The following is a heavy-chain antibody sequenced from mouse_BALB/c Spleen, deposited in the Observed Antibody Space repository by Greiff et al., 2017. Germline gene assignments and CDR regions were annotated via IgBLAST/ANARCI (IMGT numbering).Heavy chain of an antibody. D-gene: IGHD3-3*01. J-gene: IGHJ4*01. V-gene: IGHV14-1*02. Sequence: VQLQQSGAELVRPGAFVKLSCKASGFTITDYDMHWVKQRPEQGLEWIGWIDPESGNTIYDAKFQGKASITTYTSSNTAYMQLSGLTSEDTAVYYCARRDDYAMDYWGQGTSVTVSS. CDR1: GFTITDYD. CDR3: ARRDDYAMDY. CDR2: IDPESGNT.